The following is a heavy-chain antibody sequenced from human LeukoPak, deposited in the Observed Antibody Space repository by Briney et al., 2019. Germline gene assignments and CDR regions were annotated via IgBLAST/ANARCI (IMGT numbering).Heavy chain of an antibody. V-gene: IGHV4-39*01. CDR2: IYYSGST. Sequence: SETLSLTCTVSGGSISSSPYYWGWIRQPPGKGLEWVGTIYYSGSTYYNPSLKSRVTISVDTSKNQFSLKLTSVTAADTAVYYCARPVPSRLGWFDPWGQGTLVTVSS. CDR1: GGSISSSPYY. D-gene: IGHD1-1*01. J-gene: IGHJ5*02. CDR3: ARPVPSRLGWFDP.